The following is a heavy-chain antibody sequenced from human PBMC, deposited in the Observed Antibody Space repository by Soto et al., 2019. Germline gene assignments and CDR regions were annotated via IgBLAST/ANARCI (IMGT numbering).Heavy chain of an antibody. CDR3: ARGEVAAAGRAEYFQH. Sequence: SETLSLTCAVYGGSFSGYYWSWIRQPPGKGLEWIGEINHSGSTNYNPSLKSRVTISVDTSKNQFSLKLSSVTAADTAVYYCARGEVAAAGRAEYFQHWGHGTLVTVSS. CDR2: INHSGST. CDR1: GGSFSGYY. J-gene: IGHJ1*01. D-gene: IGHD6-13*01. V-gene: IGHV4-34*01.